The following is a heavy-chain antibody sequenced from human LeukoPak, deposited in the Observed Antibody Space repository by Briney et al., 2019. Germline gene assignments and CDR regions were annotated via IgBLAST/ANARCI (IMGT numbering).Heavy chain of an antibody. Sequence: GGSLRLSCAVSGFSVSGYWTTWVRQAPGKGLEWVANIKQDGSEKNYVDSVKGRFTISRDNAENSLFLQMNSLRVEDTAVYYCAREWQGGIAAAGTRIEGDYWGQGTLVAVSS. V-gene: IGHV3-7*01. J-gene: IGHJ4*02. CDR3: AREWQGGIAAAGTRIEGDY. CDR1: GFSVSGYW. D-gene: IGHD6-13*01. CDR2: IKQDGSEK.